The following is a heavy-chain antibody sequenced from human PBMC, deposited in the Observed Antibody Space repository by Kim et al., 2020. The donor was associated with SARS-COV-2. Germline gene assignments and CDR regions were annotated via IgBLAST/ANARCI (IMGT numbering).Heavy chain of an antibody. Sequence: GGSLRLSCAASGFSFSDKYMTWIRQAPGQGLEWLSDISSSGHASYTDSVKGRFTISRDNAKKSLYLQMNSLKVEGTAVYYCARDRDGYNSFDYWGQGTLVPVSS. CDR1: GFSFSDKY. V-gene: IGHV3-11*06. J-gene: IGHJ4*02. D-gene: IGHD5-12*01. CDR2: ISSSGHA. CDR3: ARDRDGYNSFDY.